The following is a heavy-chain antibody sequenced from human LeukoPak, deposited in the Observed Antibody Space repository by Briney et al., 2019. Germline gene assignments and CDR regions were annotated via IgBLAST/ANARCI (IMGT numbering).Heavy chain of an antibody. J-gene: IGHJ4*02. CDR2: ISGSGGTT. D-gene: IGHD6-13*01. Sequence: PGGSLRLSCAASEFTFSSYAMSWVRQAPGKGLEWVSAISGSGGTTYYTDSVKGRFTISRDNSKNTLHLQMNSLRAEDTAVYYCAKEFSSSWYYYFDYWGQGTLVTVSS. V-gene: IGHV3-23*01. CDR1: EFTFSSYA. CDR3: AKEFSSSWYYYFDY.